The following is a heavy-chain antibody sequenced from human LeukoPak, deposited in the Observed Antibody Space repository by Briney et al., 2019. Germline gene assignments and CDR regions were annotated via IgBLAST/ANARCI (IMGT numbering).Heavy chain of an antibody. D-gene: IGHD5-18*01. CDR3: ARERGYSYGYD. CDR2: IIPILGIA. Sequence: SVKVSCKASGGTFSSYAISWVRQAPGQGLEWMGRIIPILGIANYAQKFQGRVTITADKSTSTAYMELSSLRSEDTAVYYCARERGYSYGYDWGQGTLVTVSS. V-gene: IGHV1-69*04. J-gene: IGHJ4*02. CDR1: GGTFSSYA.